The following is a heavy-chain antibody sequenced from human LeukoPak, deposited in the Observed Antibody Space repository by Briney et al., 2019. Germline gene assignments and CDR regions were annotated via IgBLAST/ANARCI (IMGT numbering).Heavy chain of an antibody. Sequence: GGSLRLSCAASGFTFSSYAMSWVRQAPGKGLEWVSAISGSGGSTYYADSVKGRFTISRDNSKNTLYPQMNSLRAEDTAVYYCAKGPPSTYCSSTSCRNYDAFDIWGQGTMVTVSS. CDR2: ISGSGGST. J-gene: IGHJ3*02. CDR1: GFTFSSYA. CDR3: AKGPPSTYCSSTSCRNYDAFDI. D-gene: IGHD2-2*01. V-gene: IGHV3-23*01.